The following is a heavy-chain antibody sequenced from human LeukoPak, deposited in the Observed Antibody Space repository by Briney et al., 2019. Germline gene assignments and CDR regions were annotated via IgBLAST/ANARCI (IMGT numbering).Heavy chain of an antibody. CDR1: GYTFTSYY. J-gene: IGHJ4*02. D-gene: IGHD5-24*01. CDR3: ARDTEMATTYEPRYDY. CDR2: INPSGGST. V-gene: IGHV1-46*01. Sequence: ASVKVSCTASGYTFTSYYMHWVRQAPGQGLEWMGIINPSGGSTSYAQKFQGRVTMTRDTSTSTVYMELSSLSSEDTAVYYCARDTEMATTYEPRYDYWGQGTLVTVSS.